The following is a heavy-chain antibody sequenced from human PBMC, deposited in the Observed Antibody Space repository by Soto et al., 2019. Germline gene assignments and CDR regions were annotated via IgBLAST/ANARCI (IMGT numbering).Heavy chain of an antibody. Sequence: QVQLVESGGGVVQPGRSLRLSCAASGFTFSSYGMHWVRQAPGKGLEWVAVISYDGSNKYYADSVKGRFTISRDNSKNTLYLQMNSLRAEDTAVYYCAKDRRRSTMVRGVIITAPSDYWGQGTLVTVSS. CDR2: ISYDGSNK. V-gene: IGHV3-30*18. CDR1: GFTFSSYG. CDR3: AKDRRRSTMVRGVIITAPSDY. D-gene: IGHD3-10*01. J-gene: IGHJ4*02.